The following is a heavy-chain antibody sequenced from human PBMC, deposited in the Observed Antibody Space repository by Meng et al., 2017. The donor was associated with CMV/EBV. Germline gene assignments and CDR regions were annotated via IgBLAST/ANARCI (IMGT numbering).Heavy chain of an antibody. J-gene: IGHJ4*02. V-gene: IGHV3-23*01. CDR1: GFTFNTFA. CDR2: ITGNGGST. Sequence: GESLKISCAASGFTFNTFAMSWVRQAPGKGLEWVSIITGNGGSTYYADSVRGRFTISRDSSRNTLYLQMNTLRAEDTAIYYCAKPIVLVTYTYYFDAWGQGTLVTVPS. CDR3: AKPIVLVTYTYYFDA. D-gene: IGHD2-2*02.